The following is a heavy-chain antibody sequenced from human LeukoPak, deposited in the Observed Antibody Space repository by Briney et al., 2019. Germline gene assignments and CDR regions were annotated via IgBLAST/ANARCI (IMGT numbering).Heavy chain of an antibody. CDR3: SRGGANDL. CDR1: GGSISSDY. D-gene: IGHD4/OR15-4a*01. J-gene: IGHJ5*02. Sequence: SETLSLTCTVSGGSISSDYWSWIRQPAGKGLEWIGRIFTSGSTSYNPSLKSRVTMSRDTSKNQFSLKLSSVTAADTAVYFCSRGGANDLWGQGTLVTVSS. V-gene: IGHV4-4*07. CDR2: IFTSGST.